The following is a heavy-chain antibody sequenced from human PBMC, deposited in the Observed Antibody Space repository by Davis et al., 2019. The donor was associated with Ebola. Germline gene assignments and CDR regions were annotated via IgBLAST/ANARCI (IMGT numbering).Heavy chain of an antibody. J-gene: IGHJ6*02. CDR3: ARGRTIWYGMDV. D-gene: IGHD3-3*01. V-gene: IGHV4-30-2*01. CDR2: IYHSGST. Sequence: SETLSLTCAVSGGSISSGGYSWSWIRQPPGKGLEWIGYIYHSGSTYYNPSLKSRVTISVDRSKNQFSLKLSSVTAADTAVYYCARGRTIWYGMDVWGQGTTVTVSS. CDR1: GGSISSGGYS.